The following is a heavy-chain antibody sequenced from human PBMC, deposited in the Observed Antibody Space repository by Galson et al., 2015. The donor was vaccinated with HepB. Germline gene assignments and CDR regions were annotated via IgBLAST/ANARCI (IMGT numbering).Heavy chain of an antibody. CDR1: GFSFDDHA. J-gene: IGHJ4*02. D-gene: IGHD3-9*01. Sequence: SLRLSCAGSGFSFDDHAMHWVRQAPGKGLEWVSGISWNSGNIDYADSVKGRFTISRDNAKSSLYLQMNSLRPEDTAFYYCARDIFEALTVDGIDYWGQGTLVTVPS. V-gene: IGHV3-9*01. CDR2: ISWNSGNI. CDR3: ARDIFEALTVDGIDY.